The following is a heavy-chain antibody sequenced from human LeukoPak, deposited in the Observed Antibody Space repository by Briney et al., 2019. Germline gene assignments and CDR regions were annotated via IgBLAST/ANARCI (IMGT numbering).Heavy chain of an antibody. V-gene: IGHV3-7*02. CDR2: IGQDGSEK. D-gene: IGHD2-21*02. CDR1: GFTFSSYW. J-gene: IGHJ4*02. Sequence: GGSLRLSCVASGFTFSSYWMSWVRQAPGKGLEWVANIGQDGSEKYYVDSVKGRFTISRDNVKNSLYLQTNSLRAEDTAVYYCARVRGTALVNMYFDYWSQGTLVTVSS. CDR3: ARVRGTALVNMYFDY.